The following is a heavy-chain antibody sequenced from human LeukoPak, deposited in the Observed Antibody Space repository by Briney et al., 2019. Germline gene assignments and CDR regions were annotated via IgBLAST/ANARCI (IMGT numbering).Heavy chain of an antibody. Sequence: SVKVSCKASGGTFSSYAISWVRQAPGQGLEWMEGIIPIFGTANYAQKFQGRVTITTDESTSTAYMELSSLRSEDTAVYYCARYPYSYGTYYFDYWGQGALVTVSS. CDR1: GGTFSSYA. V-gene: IGHV1-69*05. D-gene: IGHD5-18*01. CDR2: IIPIFGTA. J-gene: IGHJ4*02. CDR3: ARYPYSYGTYYFDY.